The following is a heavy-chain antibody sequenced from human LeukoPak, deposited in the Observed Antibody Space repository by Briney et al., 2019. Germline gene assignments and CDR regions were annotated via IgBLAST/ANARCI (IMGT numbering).Heavy chain of an antibody. D-gene: IGHD3-3*01. CDR1: GFIVSSNY. J-gene: IGHJ4*02. Sequence: GGSLRLSCAASGFIVSSNYLSWVRHAPGQGLVWVSRIKGDGISTNYADSVKGRFTISRDIAKNTLYLQMNSLRAEDTGVYYCAKDHYWSIDYWGRGTLVTVSS. CDR3: AKDHYWSIDY. CDR2: IKGDGIST. V-gene: IGHV3-74*01.